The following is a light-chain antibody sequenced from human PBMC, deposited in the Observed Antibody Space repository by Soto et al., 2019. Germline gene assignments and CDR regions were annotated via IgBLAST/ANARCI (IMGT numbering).Light chain of an antibody. Sequence: DIQMTQSPSSLSASVGDRVTITCRASQGISNYLSWYQQKSRKVPKLLLYAASTLQSGVPSRFSGSGSGTDFTLTIISLQPEDVATYYCQKYKSPHHTFGQGTPLEIK. V-gene: IGKV1-27*01. CDR2: AAS. CDR1: QGISNY. J-gene: IGKJ2*01. CDR3: QKYKSPHHT.